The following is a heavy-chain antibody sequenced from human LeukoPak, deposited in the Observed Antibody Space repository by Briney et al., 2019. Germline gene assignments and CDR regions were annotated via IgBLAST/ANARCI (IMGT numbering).Heavy chain of an antibody. CDR3: ANGAVAGTDPVM. D-gene: IGHD6-19*01. CDR2: IYYSGST. Sequence: SETLSLTCTVSGGSISSSSYYWGWIRQPPGKGLEWIGSIYYSGSTYYNPSLKSRVTISVDTSKNQFSLKLSSVTAADTAVYYCANGAVAGTDPVMWGQGTLVTVSS. CDR1: GGSISSSSYY. J-gene: IGHJ4*02. V-gene: IGHV4-39*07.